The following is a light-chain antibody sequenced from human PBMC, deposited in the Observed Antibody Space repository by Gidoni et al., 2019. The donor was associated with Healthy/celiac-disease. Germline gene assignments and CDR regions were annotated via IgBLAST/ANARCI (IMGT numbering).Light chain of an antibody. CDR1: SSDVGGYNY. CDR3: SSYTSSSTLV. CDR2: DVS. J-gene: IGLJ2*01. Sequence: QSALTQPASVSGSPGPSITISCTGTSSDVGGYNYVSWYQQHPGKAPKLMIYDVSNRPSGVSNLFSGSKSGNTASLTISGLQAEDEADYYCSSYTSSSTLVFGGGTKLTVL. V-gene: IGLV2-14*01.